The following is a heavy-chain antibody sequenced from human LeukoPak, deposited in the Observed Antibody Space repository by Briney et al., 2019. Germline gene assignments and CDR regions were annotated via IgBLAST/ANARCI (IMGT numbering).Heavy chain of an antibody. D-gene: IGHD3-3*01. V-gene: IGHV4-38-2*02. J-gene: IGHJ4*02. CDR3: ARDRNYDFWRGGNYFDY. Sequence: PSETLSLTCTVSGYSISSGYYWGWIRQPPGKGLEWIGSIYYSGSTYYNPSLKSRVTISVDTSKNQFSLKLSSVTAADTAVYYCARDRNYDFWRGGNYFDYWGQGTLVTVSS. CDR2: IYYSGST. CDR1: GYSISSGYY.